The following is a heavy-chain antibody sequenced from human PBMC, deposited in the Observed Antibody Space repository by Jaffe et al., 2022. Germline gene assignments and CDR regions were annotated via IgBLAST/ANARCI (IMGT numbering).Heavy chain of an antibody. CDR3: ASASTYTYYDFWSGYSNHLDAFDI. J-gene: IGHJ3*02. V-gene: IGHV3-30*03. Sequence: QVQLVESGGGVVQPGRSLRLSCAASGFTFSSYGMHWVRQAPGKGLEWVAVISYDGSNKYYADSVKGRFTISRDNSKNTLYLQMNSLRAEDTAVYYCASASTYTYYDFWSGYSNHLDAFDIWGQGTMVTVSS. D-gene: IGHD3-3*01. CDR2: ISYDGSNK. CDR1: GFTFSSYG.